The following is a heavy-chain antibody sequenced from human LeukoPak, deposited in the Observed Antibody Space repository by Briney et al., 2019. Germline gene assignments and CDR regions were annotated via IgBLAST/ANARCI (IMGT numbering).Heavy chain of an antibody. D-gene: IGHD4-17*01. Sequence: SETLSLTCADHGGSFSGYYWTWIRQPPGKGLEWIGEINHSGSTKYNPSLKSRVTISVDTSKNQFSLKLNSVTAADTAVYYCAQFGVYGAYVGADYWGQGTLVTVSS. CDR2: INHSGST. CDR1: GGSFSGYY. V-gene: IGHV4-34*01. CDR3: AQFGVYGAYVGADY. J-gene: IGHJ4*02.